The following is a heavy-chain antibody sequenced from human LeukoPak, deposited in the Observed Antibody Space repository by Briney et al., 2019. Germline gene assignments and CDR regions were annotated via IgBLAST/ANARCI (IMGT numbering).Heavy chain of an antibody. CDR2: INPNSGGT. D-gene: IGHD2-15*01. V-gene: IGHV1-2*02. CDR3: ARAGYCSGGSCYLFVDY. J-gene: IGHJ4*02. CDR1: GYTFSDYY. Sequence: ASVKVSSKASGYTFSDYYMHWVRQAPGQGLEWMGWINPNSGGTNYAQKFQGRVTMTRDTSISTAYMELSRLRSDDTAVYYCARAGYCSGGSCYLFVDYWGQGTLVTVSS.